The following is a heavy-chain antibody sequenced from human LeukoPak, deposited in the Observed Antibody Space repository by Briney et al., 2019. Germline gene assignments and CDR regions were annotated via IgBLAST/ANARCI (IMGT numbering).Heavy chain of an antibody. D-gene: IGHD6-13*01. CDR3: ARDRSSWRFDY. V-gene: IGHV4-4*07. J-gene: IGHJ4*02. CDR2: IYTSGST. Sequence: PSETLSLTCSVSGGSISNYYWTWIRQPAGKGLEWIGRIYTSGSTNYNPSLKSRVTMSVDTSKNQFSLKLSSVTAADTAVYYCARDRSSWRFDYWGQGTLVTVSS. CDR1: GGSISNYY.